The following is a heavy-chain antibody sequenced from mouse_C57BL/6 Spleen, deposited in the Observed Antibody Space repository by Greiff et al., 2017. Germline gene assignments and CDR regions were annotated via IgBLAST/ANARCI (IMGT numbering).Heavy chain of an antibody. J-gene: IGHJ1*03. CDR2: IWSDGST. CDR1: GFSLTSYG. D-gene: IGHD2-13*01. Sequence: QVQLQESGPGLVAPSQSLSITCTVSGFSLTSYGVHWVRQPPGKGLEWLVVIWSDGSTTYNSALKSRLSISKDNSKSQVFLKMNSLQTDDTAMYYCARHGRLLPYWYFDVWGTGTTVTVSS. CDR3: ARHGRLLPYWYFDV. V-gene: IGHV2-6-1*01.